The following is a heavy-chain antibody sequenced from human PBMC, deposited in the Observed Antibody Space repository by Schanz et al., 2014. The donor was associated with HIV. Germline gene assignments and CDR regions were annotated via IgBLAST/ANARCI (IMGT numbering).Heavy chain of an antibody. J-gene: IGHJ4*02. CDR1: GFTFSSYG. CDR2: ISYDGSNK. Sequence: QVQLVESGGGVVQPGRSRRLSCEASGFTFSSYGMHWVRQAPGKGLEWVAVISYDGSNKYSADSVKGRFTISRDNSKNTLYLQMNSLRTEDTAVYYCAKAEAVIAARPGGFDYWGQGTLVTVSS. CDR3: AKAEAVIAARPGGFDY. V-gene: IGHV3-30*18. D-gene: IGHD6-6*01.